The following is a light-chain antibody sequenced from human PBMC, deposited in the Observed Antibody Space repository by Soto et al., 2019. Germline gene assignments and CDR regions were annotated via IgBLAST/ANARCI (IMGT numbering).Light chain of an antibody. V-gene: IGKV3-20*01. CDR3: HQYDSSSWT. J-gene: IGKJ1*01. Sequence: EIVLTQSPGTLSFSPGERATVFCRASQGVDSSYLAWFQQKPGQAPRLLIYGASRRATGVQDRFSGSGSGTDFTLTITRLEPEDFAVYYCHQYDSSSWTFGQGTKVEI. CDR1: QGVDSSY. CDR2: GAS.